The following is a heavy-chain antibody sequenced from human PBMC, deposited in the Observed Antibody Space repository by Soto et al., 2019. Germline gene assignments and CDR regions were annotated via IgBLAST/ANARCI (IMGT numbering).Heavy chain of an antibody. V-gene: IGHV1-18*01. Sequence: ASVKVSCKASGYTFTSYGISWERRAPGQGLEWMGWISAYNGNTNYAQKLQGRVTMTTDTSTSTAYMELRSLRSDDTAVYYCARDREGIVGATSVYYYGMDVWGQGTTVTVSS. CDR2: ISAYNGNT. CDR1: GYTFTSYG. J-gene: IGHJ6*02. CDR3: ARDREGIVGATSVYYYGMDV. D-gene: IGHD1-26*01.